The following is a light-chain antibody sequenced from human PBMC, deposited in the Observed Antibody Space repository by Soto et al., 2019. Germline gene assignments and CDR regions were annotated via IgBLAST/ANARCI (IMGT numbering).Light chain of an antibody. V-gene: IGLV4-69*02. Sequence: QSVLTQSPSTSASLGASVKLTCTLTSGHTTYAITWHQQQPEKGPRYLIRVNIDGSHSKGDGIPDRFSGSSSGAERYLTISNLQSEDEADYYCQTWGTFVHWVFGEGTKLTVL. CDR3: QTWGTFVHWV. J-gene: IGLJ3*02. CDR2: VNIDGSH. CDR1: SGHTTYA.